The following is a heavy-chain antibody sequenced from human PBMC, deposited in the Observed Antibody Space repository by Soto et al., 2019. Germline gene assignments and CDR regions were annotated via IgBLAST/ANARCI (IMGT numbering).Heavy chain of an antibody. V-gene: IGHV4-39*01. J-gene: IGHJ6*03. CDR1: GGSISSSSYY. D-gene: IGHD2-15*01. CDR2: IYYSGST. CDR3: ARQPLYCSGGSCYPFYYYYYMEV. Sequence: QLQLQESGPGLVKPSETLSLTCTVSGGSISSSSYYWGWIRQPPGKGLEWIGSIYYSGSTYYNPAIKRRVARSVDTSKNQLSMKLSSVTAADTAVYYCARQPLYCSGGSCYPFYYYYYMEVWGKGTTVTVSS.